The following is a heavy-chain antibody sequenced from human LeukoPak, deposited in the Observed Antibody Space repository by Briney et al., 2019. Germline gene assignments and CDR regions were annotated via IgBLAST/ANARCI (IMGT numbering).Heavy chain of an antibody. CDR2: IYYSGST. J-gene: IGHJ4*02. Sequence: SETLSLTCTVSGGSLSSYYWSWIRQPPGKGLEWIGYIYYSGSTNYNPSLKSRVTISVDTSKNQFSLKLSSVTAADTAVYYCARGWSDNWNDGSLYDYWGQGTLVTVSS. V-gene: IGHV4-59*01. CDR3: ARGWSDNWNDGSLYDY. CDR1: GGSLSSYY. D-gene: IGHD1-20*01.